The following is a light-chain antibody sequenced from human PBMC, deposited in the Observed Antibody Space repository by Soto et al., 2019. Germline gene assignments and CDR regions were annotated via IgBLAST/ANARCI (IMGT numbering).Light chain of an antibody. CDR3: GSYTSSSTLYV. J-gene: IGLJ1*01. Sequence: QSALTQPASVSVSPGQSITISCTGTSSDVGGYNYVSWYQQHPGKAPKLMIYDVSNRPSGVSNCFSGSKSGNTASLTISGLQAEDEADYYCGSYTSSSTLYVFGTGTKLTVL. CDR2: DVS. CDR1: SSDVGGYNY. V-gene: IGLV2-14*01.